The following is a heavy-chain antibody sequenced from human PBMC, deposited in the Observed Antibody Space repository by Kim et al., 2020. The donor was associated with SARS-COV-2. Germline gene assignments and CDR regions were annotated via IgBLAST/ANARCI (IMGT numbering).Heavy chain of an antibody. CDR3: ARGGGYSYDY. V-gene: IGHV4-59*08. D-gene: IGHD5-18*01. J-gene: IGHJ4*02. Sequence: SQTLSLTCTVSGGSISGDYWSWIRQPPGKGLEWIGYIYYSGRTNYNPSLKSRVTISVDTSKIQFSLRLRSVTAADTAAYYCARGGGYSYDYWGQGTLVTV. CDR1: GGSISGDY. CDR2: IYYSGRT.